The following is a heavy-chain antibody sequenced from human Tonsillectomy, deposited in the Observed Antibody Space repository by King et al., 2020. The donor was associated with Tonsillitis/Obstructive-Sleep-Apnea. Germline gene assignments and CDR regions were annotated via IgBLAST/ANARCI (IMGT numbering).Heavy chain of an antibody. D-gene: IGHD3-10*01. CDR1: GGSFSGYY. Sequence: VQLQQWGAGLLKPSETLSLTCAVYGGSFSGYYWSWIRQPPGKGLEWIGEINHSGSTNYNPSLKSRVTISVDTSKNQFSLKLSSVTAADTAVYYCASKAGDGEYFDYWGQGTLVTVSS. CDR3: ASKAGDGEYFDY. J-gene: IGHJ4*02. CDR2: INHSGST. V-gene: IGHV4-34*01.